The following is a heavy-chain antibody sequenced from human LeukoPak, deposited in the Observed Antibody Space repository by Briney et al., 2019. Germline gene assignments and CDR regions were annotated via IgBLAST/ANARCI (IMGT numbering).Heavy chain of an antibody. CDR1: GFTFSNYG. D-gene: IGHD1-14*01. V-gene: IGHV3-30*02. CDR3: VKDNPLDY. CDR2: IRYDGNNK. J-gene: IGHJ4*02. Sequence: GGSLRLSCGASGFTFSNYGMLWVRQAPGNGLEWVAFIRYDGNNKLYADSMKGRFTISRDNSKNTLYLHINSLRAEDTAVYYCVKDNPLDYWGQGTLVIVSS.